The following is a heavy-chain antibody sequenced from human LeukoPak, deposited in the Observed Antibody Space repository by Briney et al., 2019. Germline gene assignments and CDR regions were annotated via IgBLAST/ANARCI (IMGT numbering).Heavy chain of an antibody. V-gene: IGHV4-59*01. CDR2: IYYSGNT. Sequence: SETLSLTCTVSGGSISSYYWSWIRQPPGKGLEWIGYIYYSGNTNYNPSLKSRVTISVDTSKNQFSLKLSSVTAADTAVYYCARDKWGIDYFDYWGQGTLVTVSS. CDR3: ARDKWGIDYFDY. D-gene: IGHD7-27*01. CDR1: GGSISSYY. J-gene: IGHJ4*02.